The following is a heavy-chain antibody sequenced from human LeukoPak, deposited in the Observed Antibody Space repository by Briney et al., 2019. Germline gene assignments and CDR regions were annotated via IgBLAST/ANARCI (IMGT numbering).Heavy chain of an antibody. D-gene: IGHD3-9*01. CDR3: ARGRYDILTGYLFQFDY. J-gene: IGHJ4*02. CDR2: IIPIFGTA. V-gene: IGHV1-69*06. CDR1: GGTFSSYA. Sequence: SVKVSCKASGGTFSSYAISWVRQAPGQGLEWMGGIIPIFGTANYAQKFQGRVTITADKSTSTAYMELRSLRSDDTAVYYCARGRYDILTGYLFQFDYWGQGTLVTVSS.